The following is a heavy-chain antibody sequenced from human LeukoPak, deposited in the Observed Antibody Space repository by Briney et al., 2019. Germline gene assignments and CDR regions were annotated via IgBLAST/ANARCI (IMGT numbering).Heavy chain of an antibody. CDR3: ARGRDSSSWYDGFDY. CDR2: INHSGST. V-gene: IGHV4-34*01. D-gene: IGHD6-13*01. CDR1: GGSFSGYY. J-gene: IGHJ4*02. Sequence: LETLSLTCAVYGGSFSGYYWSWIRQPPGKGLEWIGEINHSGSTNYNPSLKSRVTISVDTSKNQFSLKLSSVTAADTAVYYCARGRDSSSWYDGFDYWGQGTLVTVSS.